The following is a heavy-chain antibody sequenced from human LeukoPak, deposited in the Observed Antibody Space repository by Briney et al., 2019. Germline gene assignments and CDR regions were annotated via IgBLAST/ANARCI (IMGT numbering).Heavy chain of an antibody. CDR1: GFTFSSYA. CDR3: AKGSWYREQYFQH. Sequence: PGGSLRLSCAASGFTFSSYAMSWVRQAPGRGLEWVSAISGSGGSTYYADSVKGRFTISRDNSKNTLYLQMNSLRAEDTAVYYCAKGSWYREQYFQHWGQGTLVTVSS. V-gene: IGHV3-23*01. CDR2: ISGSGGST. J-gene: IGHJ1*01. D-gene: IGHD6-13*01.